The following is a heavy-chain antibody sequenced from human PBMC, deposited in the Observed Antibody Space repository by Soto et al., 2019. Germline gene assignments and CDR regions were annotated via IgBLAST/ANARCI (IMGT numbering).Heavy chain of an antibody. D-gene: IGHD1-26*01. J-gene: IGHJ2*01. V-gene: IGHV1-69*13. CDR1: GGTFSSYA. Sequence: SVKVSCKASGGTFSSYAISWVRQAPGQGLEWMGGIIPIFGTANYAQKFQGRVTITADESTSTAYMELSSLRSEDTAVYYCARDGDGSKSYWYFDLWGRGTLVTVSS. CDR3: ARDGDGSKSYWYFDL. CDR2: IIPIFGTA.